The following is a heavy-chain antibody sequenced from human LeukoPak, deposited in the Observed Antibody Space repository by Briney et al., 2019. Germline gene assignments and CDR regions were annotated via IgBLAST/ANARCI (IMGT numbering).Heavy chain of an antibody. J-gene: IGHJ4*02. CDR1: GFTFSSYE. V-gene: IGHV3-48*03. Sequence: GGSLRLSCAASGFTFSSYEMNWVRQAPGKGLEWVSYISSSGSTTYYADSVKGRFTISRDNSKNTLYLQMNSLRAEDTAVHYCAKVGPTVVVTATNTYYFDYWGQGTLVTVSS. D-gene: IGHD2-21*02. CDR2: ISSSGSTT. CDR3: AKVGPTVVVTATNTYYFDY.